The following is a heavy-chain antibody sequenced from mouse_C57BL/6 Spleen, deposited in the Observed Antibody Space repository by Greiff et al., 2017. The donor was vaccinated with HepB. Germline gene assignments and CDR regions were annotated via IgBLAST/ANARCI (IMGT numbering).Heavy chain of an antibody. D-gene: IGHD1-1*01. CDR3: ARGLYGSSCFDY. Sequence: QVQLQQSGPELVKPGASVKISCKASGYAFSSSWMNWVKQRPGKGLEWIGRIYPGDGDTNYNGKFKGKATLTADKSSSTAYMQLSSLTSEDSAVYFCARGLYGSSCFDYWGQGTTLTVSS. J-gene: IGHJ2*01. CDR2: IYPGDGDT. V-gene: IGHV1-82*01. CDR1: GYAFSSSW.